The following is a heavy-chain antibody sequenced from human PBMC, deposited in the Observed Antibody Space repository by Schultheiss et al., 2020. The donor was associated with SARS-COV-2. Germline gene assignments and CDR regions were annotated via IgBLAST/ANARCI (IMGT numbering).Heavy chain of an antibody. Sequence: SETLSLTCTVSGGSVSRGSYYWSWIRQPPGKGLEWVGYIHYSGATNYNPSLKSRVTISADTSKNQFSLTLTSVTAADTAVYYCARLEVGLDYWGQGTLVTVSS. J-gene: IGHJ4*02. CDR3: ARLEVGLDY. V-gene: IGHV4-61*01. CDR1: GGSVSRGSYY. D-gene: IGHD2-15*01. CDR2: IHYSGAT.